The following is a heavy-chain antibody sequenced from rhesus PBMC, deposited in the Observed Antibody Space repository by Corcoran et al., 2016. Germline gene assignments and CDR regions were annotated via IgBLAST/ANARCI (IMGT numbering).Heavy chain of an antibody. CDR3: ARVYCSSTYCSSYYFDY. D-gene: IGHD2-15*01. J-gene: IGHJ4*01. CDR1: GFSLRTSGMG. V-gene: IGHV2S1*01. Sequence: QVTLKESGPALVKPTQTLPLTCTFSGFSLRTSGMGVGWIRPPPGKALEWLASIYWDDDKYYSTSLKSRLTISKDTSKNQVVLTMTNMDPVDTATYYCARVYCSSTYCSSYYFDYWGQGVLVTVSS. CDR2: IYWDDDK.